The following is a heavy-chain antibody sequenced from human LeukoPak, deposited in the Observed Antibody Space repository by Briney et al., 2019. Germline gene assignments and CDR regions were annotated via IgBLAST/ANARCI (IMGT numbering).Heavy chain of an antibody. D-gene: IGHD3-22*01. V-gene: IGHV5-51*01. CDR2: IYPGDSDT. Sequence: GESLKISCKGSGYSFTSYWIGWVRQVPGKGLEWMGIIYPGDSDTRYSPSFQGQVTISANKSISTAYLQWSSLKASDTAMYYCARHQSYYYDSSGYPLADAFDIWGQGTMVTVSS. J-gene: IGHJ3*02. CDR1: GYSFTSYW. CDR3: ARHQSYYYDSSGYPLADAFDI.